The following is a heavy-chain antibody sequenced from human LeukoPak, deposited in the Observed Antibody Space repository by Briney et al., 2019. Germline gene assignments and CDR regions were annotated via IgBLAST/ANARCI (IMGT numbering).Heavy chain of an antibody. CDR2: INHSGST. V-gene: IGHV4-34*01. CDR3: ARGRIRNDYVWGSYQNWFDP. CDR1: GGSFSGYC. D-gene: IGHD3-16*02. J-gene: IGHJ5*02. Sequence: SETLSLTCAVYGGSFSGYCWSWIRQPPGKGLEWIGEINHSGSTNYNPSLKSRVTISVDTSKNQFSLKLSSVTAADTAVYYCARGRIRNDYVWGSYQNWFDPWGQGTLVTVSS.